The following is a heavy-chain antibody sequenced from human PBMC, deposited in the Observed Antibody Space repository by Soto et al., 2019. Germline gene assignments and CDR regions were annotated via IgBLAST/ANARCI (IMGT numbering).Heavy chain of an antibody. CDR1: GFTFSNYA. CDR3: AKDSTAYYYYGMDV. Sequence: QPGGSLRLSCAVSGFTFSNYAISWVRQAPGKGLEWVAVISGGGGTSYYADSVKGRFTISRDNSKNTLYLQMNSLRAEDTAVYYCAKDSTAYYYYGMDVWGQGTTVTVSS. CDR2: ISGGGGTS. J-gene: IGHJ6*02. V-gene: IGHV3-23*01. D-gene: IGHD1-26*01.